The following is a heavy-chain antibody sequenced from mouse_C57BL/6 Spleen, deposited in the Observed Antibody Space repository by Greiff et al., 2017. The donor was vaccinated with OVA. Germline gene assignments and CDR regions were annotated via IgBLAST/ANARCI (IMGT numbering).Heavy chain of an antibody. CDR1: GFTFSNYW. V-gene: IGHV6-3*01. J-gene: IGHJ2*01. Sequence: EVMLVESGGGLVQPGGSMKLSCVASGFTFSNYWMNWVRQSPEKGLEWVAQIRLKSDNYATHYAESVKGRCTISRYDSKRRVYLHMNKFRAEDTGIYYCPVGTRGYFDYWGQGTTLTVSS. D-gene: IGHD4-1*01. CDR2: IRLKSDNYAT. CDR3: PVGTRGYFDY.